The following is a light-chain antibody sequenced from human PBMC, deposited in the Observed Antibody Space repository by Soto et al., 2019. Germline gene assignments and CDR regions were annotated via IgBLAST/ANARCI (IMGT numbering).Light chain of an antibody. CDR1: QDIYNY. V-gene: IGKV1-33*01. Sequence: DIQMTQSPSSLSASVGDRVTITCQASQDIYNYLNWYQQKPGKAPKLLICDASNLETGVPSRFSGSGSGTDFPFTISSLQPEDIATYYCQQYDNLPITFGQGTRLEIK. J-gene: IGKJ5*01. CDR2: DAS. CDR3: QQYDNLPIT.